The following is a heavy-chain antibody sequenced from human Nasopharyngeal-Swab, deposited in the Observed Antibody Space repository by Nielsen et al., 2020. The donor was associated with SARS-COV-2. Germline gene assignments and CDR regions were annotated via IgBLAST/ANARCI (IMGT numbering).Heavy chain of an antibody. D-gene: IGHD2-21*01. Sequence: GGSLRLSCAASGFTFSNYRMHWVRQAPGKGLEWVSGISWNSGSIGYADSVKGRFTISRDNAKNSLYLQMNSLRAEDTALYYCAKLFDAYYMDVWGKGTTVTVSS. V-gene: IGHV3-9*01. CDR3: AKLFDAYYMDV. J-gene: IGHJ6*03. CDR1: GFTFSNYR. CDR2: ISWNSGSI.